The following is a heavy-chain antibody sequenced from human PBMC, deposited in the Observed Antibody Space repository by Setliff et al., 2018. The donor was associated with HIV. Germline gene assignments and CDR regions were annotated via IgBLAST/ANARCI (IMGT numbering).Heavy chain of an antibody. D-gene: IGHD3-22*01. CDR3: ARALGGSGYYL. V-gene: IGHV4-4*02. J-gene: IGHJ5*02. CDR1: GFIFSDYF. CDR2: IYYSGST. Sequence: GSLRLSCEASGFIFSDYFMTWIRQPPGKGLEWIGSIYYSGSTKYNPSLKSRVTISLDMSKNQFSLRLSSVTAADTAVYYCARALGGSGYYLWGQGTLVTVSS.